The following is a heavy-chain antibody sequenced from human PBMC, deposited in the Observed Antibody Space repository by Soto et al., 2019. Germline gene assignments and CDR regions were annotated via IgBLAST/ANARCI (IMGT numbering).Heavy chain of an antibody. CDR3: ARGPVVGATSRFDY. CDR2: IIPIFGTA. V-gene: IGHV1-69*13. CDR1: GGTFSSYA. J-gene: IGHJ4*02. Sequence: GASVKVSCKASGGTFSSYAISWVRQAPGQGLEWMGGIIPIFGTANYAQKFQGRVTITADESTSTAYMELSSLRSEDTAVYYCARGPVVGATSRFDYWGQGTLVTVSS. D-gene: IGHD1-26*01.